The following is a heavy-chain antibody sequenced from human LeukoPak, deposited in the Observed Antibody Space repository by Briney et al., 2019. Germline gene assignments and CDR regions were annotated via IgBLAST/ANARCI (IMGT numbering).Heavy chain of an antibody. J-gene: IGHJ4*02. V-gene: IGHV1-2*02. D-gene: IGHD6-13*01. CDR1: GYTFTDYY. CDR3: ATVAPAGTVGY. CDR2: INPNSGGT. Sequence: ASVKVSCKASGYTFTDYYMHWVRQAPGQGLEWMGWINPNSGGTKYAQKFQGRATMTRDTSIITAYMELSRLGSDDTAVYYCATVAPAGTVGYWGQGTLVTVSS.